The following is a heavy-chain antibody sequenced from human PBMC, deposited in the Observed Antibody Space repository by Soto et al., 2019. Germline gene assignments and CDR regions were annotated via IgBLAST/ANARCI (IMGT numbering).Heavy chain of an antibody. CDR2: ISGSGGST. D-gene: IGHD6-19*01. V-gene: IGHV3-23*01. Sequence: HPGGSLRLSCAASGFTFSSYAMTWVRQAPGKGLEWVSAISGSGGSTYYADSVKGRFTISRHNSRNTLYLQMNSLRAEDTAVYYCAKGVPGIAVAGTGYFQHWGQGTLVTVPQ. J-gene: IGHJ1*01. CDR3: AKGVPGIAVAGTGYFQH. CDR1: GFTFSSYA.